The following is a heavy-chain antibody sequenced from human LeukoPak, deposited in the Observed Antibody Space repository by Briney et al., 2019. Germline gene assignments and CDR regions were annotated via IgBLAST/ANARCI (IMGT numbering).Heavy chain of an antibody. D-gene: IGHD4-17*01. CDR2: IYYSGST. Sequence: KSSETLSLTCTVSGGSISSYYWSWIRQPPGKGLEWIGYIYYSGSTNYNPSLKSRVTISVATSKNQFSLKLSSVTAADTAVYYCARRDYGEHFDYWGQGTLVTVSS. J-gene: IGHJ4*02. V-gene: IGHV4-59*01. CDR3: ARRDYGEHFDY. CDR1: GGSISSYY.